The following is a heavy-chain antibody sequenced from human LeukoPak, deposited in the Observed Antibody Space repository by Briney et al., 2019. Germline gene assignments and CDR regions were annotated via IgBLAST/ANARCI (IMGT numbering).Heavy chain of an antibody. V-gene: IGHV3-23*01. D-gene: IGHD7-27*01. CDR1: GFTFSSYA. J-gene: IGHJ3*01. CDR2: ISGSDGST. CDR3: AKHPHWGGGAFDF. Sequence: QPGGSLRLSCAASGFTFSSYAMSWVRQAPGKGLEWVSGISGSDGSTYYADSAKGRFTISRDNSRGTLYLQMNSLRADDTAVYYCAKHPHWGGGAFDFWGPGTMVTVCS.